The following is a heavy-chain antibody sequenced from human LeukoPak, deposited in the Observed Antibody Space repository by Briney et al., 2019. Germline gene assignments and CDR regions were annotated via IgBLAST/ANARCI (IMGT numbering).Heavy chain of an antibody. Sequence: GGSLRLSCATSGFPFSAYDMHWVRQAPGKGLEWVSLLYSGGGSFHADSVKGRFTISRHNSQNTVYLQMNSLRPDDTAVYYCARVDCTSTNCSGAFDIWGQGTMLTVSS. V-gene: IGHV3-53*04. J-gene: IGHJ3*02. CDR2: LYSGGGS. CDR3: ARVDCTSTNCSGAFDI. CDR1: GFPFSAYD. D-gene: IGHD2-2*01.